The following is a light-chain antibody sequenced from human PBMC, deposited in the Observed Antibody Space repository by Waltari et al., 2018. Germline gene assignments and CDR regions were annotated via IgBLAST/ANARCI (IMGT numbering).Light chain of an antibody. CDR1: DLGKNS. V-gene: IGLV3-1*01. CDR3: QAWDTVSFVV. Sequence: YVLTQPPSISVPPGQTATITCTGEDLGKNSASWYQQKAGQPPTLVIYQNNRRPSDIPDRFSASTSVNAATLTIRGTQPTDEADYYCQAWDTVSFVVFGGGTRLTVL. J-gene: IGLJ2*01. CDR2: QNN.